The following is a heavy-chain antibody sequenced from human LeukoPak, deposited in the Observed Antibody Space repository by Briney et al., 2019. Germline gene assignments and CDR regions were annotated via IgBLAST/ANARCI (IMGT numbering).Heavy chain of an antibody. D-gene: IGHD2-2*01. Sequence: GESLKISCRGSGCSFTTYWIGWVRQMPGKGLEWMGTIYPGDSDTRYTPSFQGQVTMSADKSINTAYLQWSSLKASDTAMYYCARRQGCSSTSCPPDYWGQGTLVTVSP. CDR1: GCSFTTYW. V-gene: IGHV5-51*01. CDR3: ARRQGCSSTSCPPDY. J-gene: IGHJ4*02. CDR2: IYPGDSDT.